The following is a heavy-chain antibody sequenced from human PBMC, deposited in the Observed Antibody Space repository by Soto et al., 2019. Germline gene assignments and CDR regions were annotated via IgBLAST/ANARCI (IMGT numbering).Heavy chain of an antibody. Sequence: QVQLVQSGAEVKKPGASVKVSCKASGYTFSTYGFSWVRQAPGQGLEWMGWIGADNGDTNYAQNFQGRVTMTQDTSTTSSYMELRSLTSDDTAVYFCARDWKGAEGFDPWGQGTLVTVSS. J-gene: IGHJ5*02. CDR2: IGADNGDT. CDR1: GYTFSTYG. D-gene: IGHD1-1*01. V-gene: IGHV1-18*01. CDR3: ARDWKGAEGFDP.